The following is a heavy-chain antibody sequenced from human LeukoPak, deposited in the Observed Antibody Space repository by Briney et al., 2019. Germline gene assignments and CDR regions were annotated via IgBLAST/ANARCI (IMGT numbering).Heavy chain of an antibody. CDR2: IYVTGST. D-gene: IGHD3-22*01. CDR3: ARDRGYWYDSSGYYPVDAFDI. V-gene: IGHV4-4*07. CDR1: GASISSYY. Sequence: SETLSLTCTVSGASISSYYWSWIRQPAGKALEWIGRIYVTGSTTYNPSLESRVTMSLDTSKNHFSLKLRSVTAADTAVYYCARDRGYWYDSSGYYPVDAFDIWGQGTMVTVSS. J-gene: IGHJ3*02.